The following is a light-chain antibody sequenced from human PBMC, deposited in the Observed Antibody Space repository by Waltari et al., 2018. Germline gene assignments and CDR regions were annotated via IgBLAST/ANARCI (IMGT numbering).Light chain of an antibody. Sequence: QSVLTQPPSVSGAPGQSVSTSCTVSSSTIGAGYDGHGYQPLPGKAPKPLLHGNDKRPSGVPDRFSGSQSGTSGSLAIAGLQADDETDYYCPSYGSSLSGHVFGTGTKVTVL. CDR2: GND. V-gene: IGLV1-40*01. CDR1: SSTIGAGYD. J-gene: IGLJ1*01. CDR3: PSYGSSLSGHV.